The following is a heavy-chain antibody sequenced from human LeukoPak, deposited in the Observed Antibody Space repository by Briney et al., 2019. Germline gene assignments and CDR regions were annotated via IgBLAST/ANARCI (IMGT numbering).Heavy chain of an antibody. J-gene: IGHJ6*04. CDR1: GFTFSSYE. CDR2: ISSSGSTI. CDR3: AELGITMIGGV. V-gene: IGHV3-48*03. Sequence: GGSPRLSCAASGFTFSSYEMNWVRQAPGKGLEWVSYISSSGSTIYYADSVKGRFAISRDNAKNSLYLQMNSLRAEDTAVYYCAELGITMIGGVWGKGTTVTISS. D-gene: IGHD3-10*02.